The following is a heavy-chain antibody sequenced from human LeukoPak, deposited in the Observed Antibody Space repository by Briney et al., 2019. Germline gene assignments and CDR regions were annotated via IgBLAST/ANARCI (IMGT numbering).Heavy chain of an antibody. Sequence: PGGSLRLSCSASGFTFSIYPMHWVRQAPGKGLEYLSSINSNGGTTYYADSVKGRFTISRDNSKNTLYLQMNSLRAEDTAVYYCATHNSEYPTMIHSSWGQGTLVTVSS. CDR3: ATHNSEYPTMIHSS. V-gene: IGHV3-64*04. CDR1: GFTFSIYP. D-gene: IGHD3-22*01. J-gene: IGHJ4*02. CDR2: INSNGGTT.